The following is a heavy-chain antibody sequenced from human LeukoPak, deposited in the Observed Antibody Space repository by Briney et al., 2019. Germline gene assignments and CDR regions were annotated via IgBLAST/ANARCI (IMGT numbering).Heavy chain of an antibody. V-gene: IGHV3-23*01. Sequence: GGSLRLSCAVSGFTFSDYWMSWVRQAPRKGLEWVSLIRGSGDSIYYADSVKGRFIISRDNSKNTVYLQMNSLRAEDTAVYYCAKDGSYGSGRPFDYWGQGTLVTVSS. CDR2: IRGSGDSI. D-gene: IGHD3-10*01. J-gene: IGHJ4*02. CDR3: AKDGSYGSGRPFDY. CDR1: GFTFSDYW.